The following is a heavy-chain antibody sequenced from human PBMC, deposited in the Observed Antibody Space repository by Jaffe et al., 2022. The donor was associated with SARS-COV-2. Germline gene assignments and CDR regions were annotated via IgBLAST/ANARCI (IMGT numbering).Heavy chain of an antibody. D-gene: IGHD6-13*01. CDR2: IYYSGST. CDR3: ARRGSSLTFDY. J-gene: IGHJ4*02. V-gene: IGHV4-39*01. CDR1: GGSISSSSYY. Sequence: QLQLQESGPGLVKPSETLSLTCTVSGGSISSSSYYWGWIRQPPGKGLEWIGSIYYSGSTYYNPSLKSRVTISVDTSKNQFSLKLSSVTAADTAVYYCARRGSSLTFDYWGQGTLVTVSS.